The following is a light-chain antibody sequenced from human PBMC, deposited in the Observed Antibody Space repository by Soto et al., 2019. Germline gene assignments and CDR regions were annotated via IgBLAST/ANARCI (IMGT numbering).Light chain of an antibody. CDR3: QQYGSSPPIT. CDR2: GAS. Sequence: EIVLTQSPGTLSLSPGERATLSCRASQSVSSSYLAWYQQQPGQAPRLLIYGASSRATGIPDRFSGSGSGTDFTLPISRLEPEDFAVYYCQQYGSSPPITFGPGTKVDIK. CDR1: QSVSSSY. V-gene: IGKV3-20*01. J-gene: IGKJ3*01.